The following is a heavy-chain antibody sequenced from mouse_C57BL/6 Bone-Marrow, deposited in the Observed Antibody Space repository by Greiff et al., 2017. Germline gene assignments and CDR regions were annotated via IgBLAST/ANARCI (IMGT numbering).Heavy chain of an antibody. CDR3: TTYLYYYGSSSFAY. D-gene: IGHD1-1*01. Sequence: EVQLQQSGAELVRPGASVKLSCTASGFNIKDDYMHWVKQRPEQGLEWIGWIDPENGDTEYASKFQGKATITADTSSNTAYLQLSILTSEDTAVYYCTTYLYYYGSSSFAYWGQGTLVTVSA. CDR2: IDPENGDT. J-gene: IGHJ3*01. V-gene: IGHV14-4*01. CDR1: GFNIKDDY.